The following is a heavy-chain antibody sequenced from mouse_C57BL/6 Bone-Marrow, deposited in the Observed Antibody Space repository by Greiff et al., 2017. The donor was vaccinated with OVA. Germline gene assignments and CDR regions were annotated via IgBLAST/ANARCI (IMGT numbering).Heavy chain of an antibody. Sequence: EVNLVESGGGLVKPGGSLKLSCAASGFTFSDYGMHWVRQAPEKGLEWVAYISSGSSTIYYADTVKGRFTISRDNAKNTLFLQMTSLRSEDTAMYYCARHGYYPYYYAMDYWGQGTSVTVSS. D-gene: IGHD2-3*01. CDR3: ARHGYYPYYYAMDY. J-gene: IGHJ4*01. CDR1: GFTFSDYG. V-gene: IGHV5-17*01. CDR2: ISSGSSTI.